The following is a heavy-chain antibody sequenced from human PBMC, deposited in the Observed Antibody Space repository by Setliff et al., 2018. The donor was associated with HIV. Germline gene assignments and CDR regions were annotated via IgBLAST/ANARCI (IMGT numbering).Heavy chain of an antibody. J-gene: IGHJ6*02. D-gene: IGHD2-15*01. V-gene: IGHV3-21*01. CDR2: ISSSSSYI. CDR3: ARKLLTRPNYYGMDV. CDR1: GFTFSSYW. Sequence: GGSLRLSCAASGFTFSSYWMHWVRQAPGKGLEWVSSISSSSSYIYYADSVKGRFTISRDNAKNSLYLQMNSLRAEDTAVYYCARKLLTRPNYYGMDVWGQGTTVTVSS.